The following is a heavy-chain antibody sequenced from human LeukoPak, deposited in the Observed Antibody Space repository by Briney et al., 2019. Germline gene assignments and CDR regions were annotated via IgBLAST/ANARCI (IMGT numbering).Heavy chain of an antibody. V-gene: IGHV3-66*02. CDR2: IYSGGST. Sequence: RGSLRLSCAASGIIVSNNYMSWVRQAPGKGLEWVSVIYSGGSTYYADSVKGRFTISRDNSKNTLYLQMNSLRAEDTAVYYCARDRALRFLEWLFDPWGQGTLVTVSS. D-gene: IGHD3-3*01. CDR1: GIIVSNNY. J-gene: IGHJ5*02. CDR3: ARDRALRFLEWLFDP.